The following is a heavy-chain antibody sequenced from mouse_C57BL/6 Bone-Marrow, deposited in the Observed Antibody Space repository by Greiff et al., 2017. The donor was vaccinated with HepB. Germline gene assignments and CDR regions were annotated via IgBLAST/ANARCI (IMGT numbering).Heavy chain of an antibody. CDR1: GFSFNTYA. CDR3: ERHDLCDYDRD. D-gene: IGHD2-4*01. J-gene: IGHJ2*01. V-gene: IGHV10-1*01. CDR2: IRSKSNNYAT. Sequence: EVQLVESGGGLVQPKGSLKLSCAASGFSFNTYAMNWVRQAPGKGLEWVARIRSKSNNYATYYADSVKDRFTISRDDSESMLYLQMNNLKTEDTAMYYCERHDLCDYDRDWGQGTTLTVSS.